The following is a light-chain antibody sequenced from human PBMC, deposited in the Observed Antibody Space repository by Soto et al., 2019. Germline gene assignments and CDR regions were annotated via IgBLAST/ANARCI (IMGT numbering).Light chain of an antibody. J-gene: IGKJ5*01. V-gene: IGKV3-20*01. CDR1: ERIYSAY. CDR3: QQYGNSPIT. CDR2: GTS. Sequence: ECVLKQSPVTLSWYPGERATLSCRASERIYSAYLGWYQQKPCQAPRLLIYGTSSRATGIPDRFSGSGSGTDFTLTISRLEPEDFAVYYCQQYGNSPITFGQGARLE.